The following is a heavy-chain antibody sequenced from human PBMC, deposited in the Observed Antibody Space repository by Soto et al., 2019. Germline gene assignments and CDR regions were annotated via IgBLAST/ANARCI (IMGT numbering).Heavy chain of an antibody. CDR1: GFTFSSYG. D-gene: IGHD4-4*01. Sequence: QVQLVESGGGVVQPGRSLRLSCAASGFTFSSYGMHWVRQAPGKGLEWVAVISYDGSNKYYADSVKGRFTISRDNSKNTLYLQMNSLRAEDTAVYYCAKTGKRTTGDAFDIWGQGTMVTVSS. CDR3: AKTGKRTTGDAFDI. J-gene: IGHJ3*02. V-gene: IGHV3-30*18. CDR2: ISYDGSNK.